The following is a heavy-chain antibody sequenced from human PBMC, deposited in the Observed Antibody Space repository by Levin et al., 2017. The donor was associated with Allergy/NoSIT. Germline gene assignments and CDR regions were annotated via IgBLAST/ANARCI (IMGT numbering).Heavy chain of an antibody. D-gene: IGHD2-15*01. CDR2: IWYDGSNK. CDR1: GFTFSSYG. Sequence: PGGSLRLSCAASGFTFSSYGMHWVRQAPGKGLEWVAVIWYDGSNKYYADSVKGRFTISRDNSKNTLYLQMNSLRAEDTAVYYCARDLRFGGRGYFDYWGQGTLVTVSS. J-gene: IGHJ4*02. CDR3: ARDLRFGGRGYFDY. V-gene: IGHV3-33*01.